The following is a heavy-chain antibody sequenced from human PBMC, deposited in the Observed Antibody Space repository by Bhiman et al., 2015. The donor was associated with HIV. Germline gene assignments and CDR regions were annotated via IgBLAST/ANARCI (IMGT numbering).Heavy chain of an antibody. CDR1: GFIFSDYY. CDR3: AGPGGDFWSGYYTGGAMDV. D-gene: IGHD3-3*01. CDR2: ISSSGSTI. J-gene: IGHJ6*03. V-gene: IGHV3-11*04. Sequence: QVQLVESGGDLVKPGGSLRLSCAASGFIFSDYYMAWIRQAPGKGLEWVSYISSSGSTIYYADSVKGRFTSSRDNAKKSLYLQMNSLRAEDTAVYYCAGPGGDFWSGYYTGGAMDVWGKGTTVTVSS.